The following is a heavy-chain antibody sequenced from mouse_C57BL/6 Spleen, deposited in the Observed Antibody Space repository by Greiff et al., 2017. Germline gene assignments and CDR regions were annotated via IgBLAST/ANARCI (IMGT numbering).Heavy chain of an antibody. J-gene: IGHJ2*01. CDR1: GYAFTNYL. Sequence: QVQLQQSGAELVRPGTSVKVSCKASGYAFTNYLIEWVKQRPGQGLEWIGVINPGSGGTNYNEKFKGKATLTADKSSSTAYMQLSSLTSEDSAVYFCATGDDYDGGNYFDYWGQGTTLTVSS. V-gene: IGHV1-54*01. CDR3: ATGDDYDGGNYFDY. D-gene: IGHD2-4*01. CDR2: INPGSGGT.